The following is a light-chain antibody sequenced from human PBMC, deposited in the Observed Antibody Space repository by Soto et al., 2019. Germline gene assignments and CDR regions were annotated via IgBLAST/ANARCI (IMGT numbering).Light chain of an antibody. CDR1: QSVSSY. Sequence: IVLTQSPATLALSPGERATHSCRASQSVSSYLAWHQQKPGQAPRLLIYDASNRATGIPARFSGSGSGTDFTLSFSSLEPEDFAVYYCQQRSSWPITFGQGTRLEI. V-gene: IGKV3-11*01. CDR2: DAS. J-gene: IGKJ5*01. CDR3: QQRSSWPIT.